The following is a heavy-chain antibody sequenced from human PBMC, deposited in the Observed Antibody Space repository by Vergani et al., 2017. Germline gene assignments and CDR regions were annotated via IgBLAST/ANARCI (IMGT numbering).Heavy chain of an antibody. Sequence: VPGQGLEWMGRIIPVLGKTKYAQDFQGRLTITADTSTSTAYMELTSLRSQDTAVYYCARDPRGYGGDPEDYYYGMDVWGQGTTVTVSS. CDR2: IIPVLGKT. V-gene: IGHV1-69*04. D-gene: IGHD2-21*02. J-gene: IGHJ6*02. CDR3: ARDPRGYGGDPEDYYYGMDV.